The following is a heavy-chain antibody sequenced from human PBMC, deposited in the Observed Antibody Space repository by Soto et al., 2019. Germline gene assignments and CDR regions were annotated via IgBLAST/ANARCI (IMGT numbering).Heavy chain of an antibody. CDR3: AIDYYKYYDSSGYYRSPAY. D-gene: IGHD3-22*01. CDR2: ISYDGSDK. Sequence: GGSLRHPCAASGFTFSAYAMHWVRQAQGKGLEWVALISYDGSDKDYADSVKGRFTISRDNSRNTLFLQMNSLGAEDTAVYYCAIDYYKYYDSSGYYRSPAYWGKGTLVTVS. J-gene: IGHJ4*02. V-gene: IGHV3-30-3*01. CDR1: GFTFSAYA.